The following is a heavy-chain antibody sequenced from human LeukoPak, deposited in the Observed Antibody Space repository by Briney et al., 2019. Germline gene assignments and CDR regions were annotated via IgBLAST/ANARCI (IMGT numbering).Heavy chain of an antibody. CDR3: ARRYCSNTNCYTFDY. V-gene: IGHV3-33*01. CDR2: IWYDGSNK. CDR1: GFTFSSYG. D-gene: IGHD2-2*01. Sequence: GRSLRLSCAASGFTFSSYGMHWVRQAPGKGLEWVAVIWYDGSNKYYADSVKGRFTISRDNAKNSLSLLMNSLRAEDTAVYYCARRYCSNTNCYTFDYWGQGTLVTVSS. J-gene: IGHJ4*02.